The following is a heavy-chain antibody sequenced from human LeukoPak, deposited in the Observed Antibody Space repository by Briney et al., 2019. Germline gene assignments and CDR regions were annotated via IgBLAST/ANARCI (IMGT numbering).Heavy chain of an antibody. J-gene: IGHJ4*02. CDR2: VSSDGGTK. V-gene: IGHV3-30*03. Sequence: GGSLRLSCTASKFTFSNYGMQWVRQAPGKGLEWVAVVSSDGGTKYYADSVKGRFTISRDNSKNTLYLQMNSLRAEDTAVYYCARDGLESSSSDFDYWGQGTLVTVSS. CDR3: ARDGLESSSSDFDY. D-gene: IGHD6-6*01. CDR1: KFTFSNYG.